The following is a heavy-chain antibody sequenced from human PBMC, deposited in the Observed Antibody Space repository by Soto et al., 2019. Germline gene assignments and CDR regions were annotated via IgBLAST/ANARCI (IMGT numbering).Heavy chain of an antibody. CDR3: GSFGKVAAIDY. Sequence: PGGSLRLSCAASGFTFNTYWMTWVRQAPGQGLEWVANIKPDGSETYYLDSVKGRFTISRDSARDSVHLQMNVLRAEDTALYYCGSFGKVAAIDYRARRTPVTGSS. CDR1: GFTFNTYW. J-gene: IGHJ4*02. CDR2: IKPDGSET. V-gene: IGHV3-7*01. D-gene: IGHD6-19*01.